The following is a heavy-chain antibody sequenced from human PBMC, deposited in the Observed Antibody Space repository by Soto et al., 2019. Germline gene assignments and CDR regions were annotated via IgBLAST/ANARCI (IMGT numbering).Heavy chain of an antibody. CDR1: GFTFSTYA. D-gene: IGHD2-15*01. V-gene: IGHV3-23*01. J-gene: IGHJ5*02. CDR3: AKFYGGKSAHTYTIDP. CDR2: INTSGGST. Sequence: GGSLRLSCAASGFTFSTYAMSWVRQAPGKGLGWVSTINTSGGSTYYADSVKGRFTISRDNSKNTLYLQMNSLRPEDTAVYYCAKFYGGKSAHTYTIDPWGQGTLVTVSS.